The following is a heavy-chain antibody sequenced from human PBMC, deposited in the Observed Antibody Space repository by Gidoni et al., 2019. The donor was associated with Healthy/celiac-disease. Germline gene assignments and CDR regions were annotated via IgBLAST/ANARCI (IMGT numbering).Heavy chain of an antibody. CDR2: INHIEVT. D-gene: IGHD2-2*01. V-gene: IGHV4-34*01. Sequence: QVQLQQWGAGLLKPSETLSLTCAVYGGSFSGYYWSGIRQPPGKGLEWIGEINHIEVTNYNPSHKSRVTISVDTSKNQFSLKLSSVTAADTSVYYCARGGGGYIVVVPAAMRFDPWGQGTRVTVSS. J-gene: IGHJ5*02. CDR1: GGSFSGYY. CDR3: ARGGGGYIVVVPAAMRFDP.